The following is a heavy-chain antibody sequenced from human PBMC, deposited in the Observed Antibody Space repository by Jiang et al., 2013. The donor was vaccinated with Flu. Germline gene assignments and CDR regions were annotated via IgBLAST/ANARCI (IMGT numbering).Heavy chain of an antibody. Sequence: GLVKPSETLSLTCAVYGGSFSGYYWSWIRQPPGKGLEWIGEINHSGSTNYNPSLKSRVTISVDTSKNQFSLKLSSVTAADTAVYYCARGSASIAVAGNFDYWGQGTLVTVSS. V-gene: IGHV4-34*01. CDR3: ARGSASIAVAGNFDY. D-gene: IGHD6-19*01. J-gene: IGHJ4*02. CDR2: INHSGST. CDR1: GGSFSGYY.